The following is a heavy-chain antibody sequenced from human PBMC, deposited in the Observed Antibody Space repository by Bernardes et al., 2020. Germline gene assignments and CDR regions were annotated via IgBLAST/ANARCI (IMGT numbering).Heavy chain of an antibody. V-gene: IGHV4-34*01. CDR3: ARSSDDYGDFHPIDY. Sequence: SETLSLTCAVYGGSFSGYYWSWIRQPPGKGLEWIGEINHSGSTNYNPSLKSRVTISVDTSKNQFSLKLSSVTAADTAVYYCARSSDDYGDFHPIDYWGQGTLVTVSS. J-gene: IGHJ4*02. CDR1: GGSFSGYY. CDR2: INHSGST. D-gene: IGHD4-17*01.